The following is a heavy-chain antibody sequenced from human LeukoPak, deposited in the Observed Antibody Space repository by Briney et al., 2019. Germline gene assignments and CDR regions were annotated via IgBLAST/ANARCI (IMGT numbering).Heavy chain of an antibody. D-gene: IGHD2-15*01. J-gene: IGHJ6*02. V-gene: IGHV4-59*01. CDR1: GGSISSYY. CDR2: IYYSGST. Sequence: PSETLSLTCTVSGGSISSYYWSWIRQPPGKGLEWIGYIYYSGSTNYNPSLKSRVTISVDTSKNQFSLKLSSVTAADTAVYYCARGIVVVVAATPSYYYYGMDVWGQGTTVTVSS. CDR3: ARGIVVVVAATPSYYYYGMDV.